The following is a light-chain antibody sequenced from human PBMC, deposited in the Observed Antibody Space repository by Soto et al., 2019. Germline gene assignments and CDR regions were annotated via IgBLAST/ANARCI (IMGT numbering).Light chain of an antibody. V-gene: IGKV1-5*01. J-gene: IGKJ2*01. CDR1: QSISSW. CDR2: DAS. Sequence: DIQMTQSPSTLSASVGDRVTITCRASQSISSWLAWYQQKPGKGPKLLIYDASSLESGVPSRFSGSGSGTEFTLTISSLQPDDFATYYCQQYNSYSPMYTFGQGTKLEIK. CDR3: QQYNSYSPMYT.